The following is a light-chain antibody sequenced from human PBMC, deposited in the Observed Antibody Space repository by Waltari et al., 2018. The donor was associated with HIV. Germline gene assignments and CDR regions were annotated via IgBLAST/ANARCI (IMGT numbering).Light chain of an antibody. V-gene: IGLV2-23*02. J-gene: IGLJ1*01. CDR3: CSYASGSTFV. CDR2: EVS. CDR1: SSDLGSYDL. Sequence: QSALTQPASVSGPPGPSITISRTGTSSDLGSYDLVSWYQQHPGKAPKVMIYEVSKRPSGVSNRFSGSKSGNTASLIISGLQAEDEADYYCCSYASGSTFVFGTGTKVTVL.